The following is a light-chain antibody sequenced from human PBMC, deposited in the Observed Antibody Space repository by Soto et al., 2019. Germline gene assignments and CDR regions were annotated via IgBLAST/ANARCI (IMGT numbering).Light chain of an antibody. CDR2: AAS. V-gene: IGKV1-9*01. Sequence: DIQLTQSPSFLSASVGDRVTITCRASQGISSYLAWSQQKPGKAPKLLIYAASTLQSGVPSRFTGSGSGTEFTLTISSLQPEDFATYYCQQLNSYPLTCGPGTKVDIK. J-gene: IGKJ3*01. CDR1: QGISSY. CDR3: QQLNSYPLT.